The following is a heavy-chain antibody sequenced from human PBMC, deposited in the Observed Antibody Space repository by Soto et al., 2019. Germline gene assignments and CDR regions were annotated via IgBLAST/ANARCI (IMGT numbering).Heavy chain of an antibody. CDR1: GGTFSSYA. J-gene: IGHJ5*02. CDR2: IIPIFGTA. D-gene: IGHD1-7*01. CDR3: ASSTNWNYLWNWFDP. V-gene: IGHV1-69*06. Sequence: QVQLVQSGAEVKKPGSSVNVSCKASGGTFSSYAISWVRQAPGQGLEWMGGIIPIFGTANYAQKFQGRVTITADKSTSTAYMELSSLRSEDTAVYYCASSTNWNYLWNWFDPWGQGTLVTVSS.